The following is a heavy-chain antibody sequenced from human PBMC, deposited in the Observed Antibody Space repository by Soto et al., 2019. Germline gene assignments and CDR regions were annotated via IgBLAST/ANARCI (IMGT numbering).Heavy chain of an antibody. Sequence: GASVKVSRKASGGTFSSYAISWVRQAPGQGLEWMGGIIPIFGTANYAQKFQGRVTITADESTSTAYMELSSLRSEDTAAYYCARDQLWLRKAFDIWGQGTMVTVSS. CDR1: GGTFSSYA. D-gene: IGHD5-18*01. CDR3: ARDQLWLRKAFDI. CDR2: IIPIFGTA. J-gene: IGHJ3*02. V-gene: IGHV1-69*13.